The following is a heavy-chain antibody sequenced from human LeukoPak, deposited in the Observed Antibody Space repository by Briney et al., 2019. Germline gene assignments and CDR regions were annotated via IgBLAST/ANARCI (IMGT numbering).Heavy chain of an antibody. CDR2: INHSRGT. Sequence: SETLSLTCSVYGGSITAYYWSWIRQPPGKGLEWIGEINHSRGTKYNPSLESRVTILLDASKNEFSLNLNSVTAADTAVYYCAREDYYFDSWGQGTLVTVSS. CDR3: AREDYYFDS. J-gene: IGHJ4*02. CDR1: GGSITAYY. V-gene: IGHV4-34*01.